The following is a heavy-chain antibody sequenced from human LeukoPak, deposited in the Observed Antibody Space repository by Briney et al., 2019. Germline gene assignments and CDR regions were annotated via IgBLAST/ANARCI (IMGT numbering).Heavy chain of an antibody. CDR2: ISGGST. CDR1: GFTVSSNE. Sequence: GGSLRLSCAASGFTVSSNEMSWVRQAPGKGLEWVSSISGGSTSYAQKFQGRVTMTRDTSTSTVYMELSSLRSEDTAVYYCARRHGDYDGAFDPWGQGTLVTVSS. V-gene: IGHV3-38-3*01. CDR3: ARRHGDYDGAFDP. D-gene: IGHD4-17*01. J-gene: IGHJ5*02.